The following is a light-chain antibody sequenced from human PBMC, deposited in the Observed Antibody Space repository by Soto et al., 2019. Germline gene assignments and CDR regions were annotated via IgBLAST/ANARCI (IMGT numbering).Light chain of an antibody. CDR1: QSISSW. CDR3: QQYNSPLWT. CDR2: KSS. J-gene: IGKJ1*01. V-gene: IGKV1-5*03. Sequence: DIQMTQSPSTLSASVGDRVTITCRASQSISSWLAWYQQKPGKAPKLLIYKSSSLESVVPSRFRGSGSGTEFTLTISSLQPDDFATYYCQQYNSPLWTFGQGTKVEIK.